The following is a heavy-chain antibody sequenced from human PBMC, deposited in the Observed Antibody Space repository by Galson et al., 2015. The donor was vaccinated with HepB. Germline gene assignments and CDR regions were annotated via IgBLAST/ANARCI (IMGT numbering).Heavy chain of an antibody. V-gene: IGHV1-69*13. J-gene: IGHJ6*03. CDR1: GGTFSSYA. D-gene: IGHD2-2*02. CDR3: ARGCSSTSCYTRYYYYYMDV. Sequence: SVKVSCKASGGTFSSYAISWVRQAPGQGLEWMGGIIPIFGTANYAQKFQGRVTITADESTSTAYMELSSLRSEDTAVYYCARGCSSTSCYTRYYYYYMDVWGKGTTVTVSS. CDR2: IIPIFGTA.